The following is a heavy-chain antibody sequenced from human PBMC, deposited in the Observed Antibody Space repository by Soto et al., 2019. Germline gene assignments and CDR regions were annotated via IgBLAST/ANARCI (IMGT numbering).Heavy chain of an antibody. D-gene: IGHD2-2*02. J-gene: IGHJ6*02. CDR1: GYTFTSYG. Sequence: ASVKVSCKASGYTFTSYGISWVRQAPGQGLEWMGWISAYNGNTNYAQKLQGRVTMTTDTSTSTDYMELRSLRSEDTAVYYCAIDRDIVVVPAGISNYCYGMHVWGQGTTLTVYS. CDR2: ISAYNGNT. V-gene: IGHV1-18*04. CDR3: AIDRDIVVVPAGISNYCYGMHV.